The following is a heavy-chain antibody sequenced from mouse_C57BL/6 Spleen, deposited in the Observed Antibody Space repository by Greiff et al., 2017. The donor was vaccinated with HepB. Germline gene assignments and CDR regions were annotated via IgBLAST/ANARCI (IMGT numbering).Heavy chain of an antibody. D-gene: IGHD2-14*01. CDR3: APYLIGY. J-gene: IGHJ2*01. CDR1: GFNIKNTY. V-gene: IGHV14-3*01. CDR2: IDPANGNS. Sequence: EVKLMESGAELARPGASVKLSCTASGFNIKNTYMHWVKQRPEQGLEWIGRIDPANGNSKYAPKLQGKATITADTSSNTAYLQLSSLTSEDTAIYYCAPYLIGYWGQGTTLTVSS.